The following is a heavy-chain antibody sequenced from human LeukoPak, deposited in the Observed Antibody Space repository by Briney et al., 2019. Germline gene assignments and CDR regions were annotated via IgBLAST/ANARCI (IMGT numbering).Heavy chain of an antibody. J-gene: IGHJ6*02. CDR1: GFTFSSYS. Sequence: GGSLRLSCAASGFTFSSYSMNWVHHAPGKGLEWVSSISSSSSYIYYADSVKGRFTISRDNAKNSLYLQMNSLRAEDTAVYYCARFGSSSWYFTYYYGMDVWGQGTTVTVSS. V-gene: IGHV3-21*01. D-gene: IGHD6-13*01. CDR2: ISSSSSYI. CDR3: ARFGSSSWYFTYYYGMDV.